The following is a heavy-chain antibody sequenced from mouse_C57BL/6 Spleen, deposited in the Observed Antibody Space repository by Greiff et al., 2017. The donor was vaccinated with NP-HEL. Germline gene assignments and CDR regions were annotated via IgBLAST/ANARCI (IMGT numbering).Heavy chain of an antibody. J-gene: IGHJ1*03. CDR1: GYAFSSYW. D-gene: IGHD1-1*01. Sequence: QVQLQQSGAELVKPGASVKISCKASGYAFSSYWMNWVKQRPGKGLEWIGQIYPGDGDTNYNGKFKGKATLTADKSSSTAYMQLSSLTSEDSAVYFCARSLVAHWYFDVWGTGTTVTVSS. CDR3: ARSLVAHWYFDV. V-gene: IGHV1-80*01. CDR2: IYPGDGDT.